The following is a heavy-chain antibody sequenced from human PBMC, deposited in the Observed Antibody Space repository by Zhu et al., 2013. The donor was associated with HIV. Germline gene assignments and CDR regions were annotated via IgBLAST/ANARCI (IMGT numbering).Heavy chain of an antibody. Sequence: QVQLVQPGSEMKKPGASVKVSCKTSGYTFSDHYLHWVRQAPGQGLEWMGWINPQTGATNYAETFHGRVTFTRDTSVSSVYIETRSDDTASYFCARDLRLAAFNYPADRLYYYPFDIWGQGTMVTVSS. CDR3: ARDLRLAAFNYPADRLYYYPFDI. CDR1: GYTFSDHY. J-gene: IGHJ3*02. V-gene: IGHV1-2*02. D-gene: IGHD3-10*01. CDR2: INPQTGAT.